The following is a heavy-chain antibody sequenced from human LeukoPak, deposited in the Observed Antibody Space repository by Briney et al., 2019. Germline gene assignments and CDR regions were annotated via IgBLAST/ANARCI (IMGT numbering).Heavy chain of an antibody. V-gene: IGHV3-30*02. J-gene: IGHJ4*02. CDR1: GFTFSSYG. CDR2: IRYDGSNK. CDR3: AKDRVRDYYDSSGYPDY. D-gene: IGHD3-22*01. Sequence: PGGSLRLSCAASGFTFSSYGMHWVRQAPGKGLEWVAFIRYDGSNKYYADSVKGRFTISRDNSKNTLYLQMNSLRAEDTAVYYCAKDRVRDYYDSSGYPDYWGQGTLVTVSS.